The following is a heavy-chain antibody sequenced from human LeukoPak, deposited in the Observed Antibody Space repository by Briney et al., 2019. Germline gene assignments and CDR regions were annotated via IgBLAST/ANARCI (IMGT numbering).Heavy chain of an antibody. CDR2: IYSGGST. CDR1: GFTVSSNY. CDR3: ARGYYGGNSDAFDI. V-gene: IGHV3-53*01. Sequence: PWGSLRLSCAASGFTVSSNYMSWVRQAPGKRLEWVSVIYSGGSTYYADSVKGRFTISRDNSKNTLYLQMNSLRAEDTAVYYCARGYYGGNSDAFDIWGQGTMVTVSS. J-gene: IGHJ3*02. D-gene: IGHD4-23*01.